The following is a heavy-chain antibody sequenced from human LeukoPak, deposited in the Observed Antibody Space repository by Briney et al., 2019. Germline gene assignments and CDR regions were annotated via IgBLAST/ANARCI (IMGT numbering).Heavy chain of an antibody. CDR3: AKDIREGDCSGGSCYAPGLQYYYYGMDV. CDR1: GFTFDDYP. Sequence: GGSLRLFRAASGFTFDDYPMLCAGAPPGKGRERASGISWNSGSIGYAGSGKGRFTISRDNAKNSLYLQMNSLRAEDTALYYCAKDIREGDCSGGSCYAPGLQYYYYGMDVWGQGTTVTVSS. J-gene: IGHJ6*02. D-gene: IGHD2-15*01. CDR2: ISWNSGSI. V-gene: IGHV3-9*01.